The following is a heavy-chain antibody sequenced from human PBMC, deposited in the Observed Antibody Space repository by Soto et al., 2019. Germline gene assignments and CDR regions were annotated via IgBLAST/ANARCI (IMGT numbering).Heavy chain of an antibody. Sequence: QVQLVESGGGVVQPGRSLRLSCAASGFTFSSYAMHWVRQAPGKGLEWVAVISYDGSNKYYADSVKGRFTISRDNSKNTLYLQMNRLRAEDTGVYYCARAQDKGMVDIWGQGTKVPVPS. CDR1: GFTFSSYA. J-gene: IGHJ3*02. CDR3: ARAQDKGMVDI. CDR2: ISYDGSNK. V-gene: IGHV3-30-3*01. D-gene: IGHD5-18*01.